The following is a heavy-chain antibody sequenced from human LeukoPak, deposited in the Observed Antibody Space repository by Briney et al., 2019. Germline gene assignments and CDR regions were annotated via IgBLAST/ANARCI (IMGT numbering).Heavy chain of an antibody. V-gene: IGHV4-34*01. CDR2: INHSGST. D-gene: IGHD5-18*01. J-gene: IGHJ4*02. CDR3: ARDGGYSYGNFDY. CDR1: GGSFSDYY. Sequence: SETLSLTCAVYGGSFSDYYWSWIRQPPGKGLEWIGEINHSGSTNYNPSLKSRVTISVDTSKNQFSLKLSSVTAADTAVYYCARDGGYSYGNFDYWGQGTLVTVSS.